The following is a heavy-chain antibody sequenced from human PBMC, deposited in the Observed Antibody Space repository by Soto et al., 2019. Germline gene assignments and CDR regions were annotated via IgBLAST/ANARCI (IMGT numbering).Heavy chain of an antibody. CDR2: IRQDGSEK. Sequence: EVQLVESGGGLVQPGGSLRLSCAASGFTFSQFWMTWVRQAPGKGLEWVANIRQDGSEKYYVDSVKGRLTISRENAKNSLFLQMNSLGVEDTAVYYCARVGVVVVAAASYDYYYYMDVWGKGTPVTVSS. D-gene: IGHD2-15*01. J-gene: IGHJ6*03. CDR1: GFTFSQFW. V-gene: IGHV3-7*01. CDR3: ARVGVVVVAAASYDYYYYMDV.